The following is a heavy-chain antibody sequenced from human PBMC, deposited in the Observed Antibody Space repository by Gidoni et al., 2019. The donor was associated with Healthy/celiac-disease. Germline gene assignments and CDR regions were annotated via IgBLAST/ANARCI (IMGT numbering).Heavy chain of an antibody. CDR1: GFTFSRYK. J-gene: IGHJ4*02. CDR2: ISSSSSYI. Sequence: EVQLVESGGGLVKPGGSLRLSCAASGFTFSRYKMNWVRQAPGKGLEWVSSISSSSSYIYYADSVKGRFTISRDNAKNSLNLQMNSLRAEDTAVYYCARDLTIFGVVIPNFDYWGQGTLVTVSS. CDR3: ARDLTIFGVVIPNFDY. D-gene: IGHD3-3*01. V-gene: IGHV3-21*01.